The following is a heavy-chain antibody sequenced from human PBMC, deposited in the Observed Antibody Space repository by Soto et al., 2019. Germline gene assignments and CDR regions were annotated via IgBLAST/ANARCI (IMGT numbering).Heavy chain of an antibody. J-gene: IGHJ4*02. D-gene: IGHD2-8*01. CDR1: GFTVSSNY. Sequence: EVQLVESGGGLVQPGGSLRLSCAASGFTVSSNYMSWVRQAPGKGLEWVSVIYSGGSTYYADSVKGRFTISRDNSKNTLYLHMNSLRAEDTAVYYCARETFSRILYIYWGQGTLVTVSS. CDR3: ARETFSRILYIY. V-gene: IGHV3-66*01. CDR2: IYSGGST.